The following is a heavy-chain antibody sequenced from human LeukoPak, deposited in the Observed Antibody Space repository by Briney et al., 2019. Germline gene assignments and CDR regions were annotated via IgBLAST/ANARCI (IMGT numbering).Heavy chain of an antibody. V-gene: IGHV1-8*01. CDR1: GYTFTSYD. Sequence: ASVKVSCKASGYTFTSYDINWVRQATGQGLEWMGWMNPDSGNTGYAQKFQGRVTMTRNTSISTAYMELSSLRSEDTAVYYCARGSLSTEVNCSSTSCYLPYYYYYYMDVWGKGTTVTISS. CDR3: ARGSLSTEVNCSSTSCYLPYYYYYYMDV. CDR2: MNPDSGNT. J-gene: IGHJ6*03. D-gene: IGHD2-2*01.